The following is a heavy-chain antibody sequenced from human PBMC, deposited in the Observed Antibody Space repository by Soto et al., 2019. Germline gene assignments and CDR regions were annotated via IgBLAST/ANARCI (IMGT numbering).Heavy chain of an antibody. Sequence: QVQLVESGGGVVQPGRSLRLSCAAFGFTFSSYAMHWVRQAPGKGLEWVAVISYDGSNKYYADSVKGRFTISRDNSKNTLYLQMNSLRAEDTAVYYCARDGHVLEPFHGWSYYYGMDVWGQGTTVTVSS. CDR1: GFTFSSYA. J-gene: IGHJ6*02. D-gene: IGHD3-3*01. V-gene: IGHV3-30-3*01. CDR2: ISYDGSNK. CDR3: ARDGHVLEPFHGWSYYYGMDV.